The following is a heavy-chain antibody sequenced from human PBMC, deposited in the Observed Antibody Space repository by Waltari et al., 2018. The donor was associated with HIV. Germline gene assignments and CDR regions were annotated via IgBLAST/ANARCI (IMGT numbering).Heavy chain of an antibody. Sequence: QVQLQESGPGLVKPSETLSLTCSVSGGSITGYYWSWIRQPPGKGLEWIGYIYHSWNTNYHPSLQIRVTISVDTSKNQFSLNLSSVTAADTAVYFCARCPYQYSPYYLDYWGQGALVTVSS. V-gene: IGHV4-59*01. CDR1: GGSITGYY. CDR2: IYHSWNT. J-gene: IGHJ4*02. CDR3: ARCPYQYSPYYLDY. D-gene: IGHD1-26*01.